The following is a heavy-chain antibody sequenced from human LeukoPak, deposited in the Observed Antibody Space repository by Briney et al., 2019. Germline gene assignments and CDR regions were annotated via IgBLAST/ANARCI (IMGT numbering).Heavy chain of an antibody. CDR2: ISTSGSTT. CDR1: GFTFSDYE. CDR3: ARGALHVFDY. D-gene: IGHD3-10*02. V-gene: IGHV3-48*03. Sequence: GGSLRLSCAASGFTFSDYEINGVRQAPGKGLEWVSCISTSGSTTYYADSVKGRFTISRDNAKNSLFLQMNTLTAEDTAVYYCARGALHVFDYWGQGTPVTVSS. J-gene: IGHJ4*02.